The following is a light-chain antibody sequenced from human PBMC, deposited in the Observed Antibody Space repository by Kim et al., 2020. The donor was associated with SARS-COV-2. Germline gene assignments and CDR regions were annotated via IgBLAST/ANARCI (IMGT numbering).Light chain of an antibody. J-gene: IGLJ2*01. CDR2: DHN. Sequence: APGKTATVTCGGNNIGSKSAHWYQQKPGQAPLLVRYDHNHRPSGIPERFSGSISGNTATLTITRVEAGDEATYYCQVWDSSSDHVVFGGGTQLTVL. CDR3: QVWDSSSDHVV. V-gene: IGLV3-21*01. CDR1: NIGSKS.